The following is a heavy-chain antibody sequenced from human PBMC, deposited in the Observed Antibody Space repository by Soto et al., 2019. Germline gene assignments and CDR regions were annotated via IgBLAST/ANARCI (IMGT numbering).Heavy chain of an antibody. CDR1: GYTFTGYY. Sequence: SVKASCKTSGYTFTGYYIHWVRPAPGQGLEWMGWINPNSGRTNYAQNLQGRVTMTRDTSISPAYMELSSMSSDDTAVYYGATGGDYSTGVAEYWGQGTVVTGSS. V-gene: IGHV1-2*02. D-gene: IGHD2-21*01. CDR2: INPNSGRT. J-gene: IGHJ4*02. CDR3: ATGGDYSTGVAEY.